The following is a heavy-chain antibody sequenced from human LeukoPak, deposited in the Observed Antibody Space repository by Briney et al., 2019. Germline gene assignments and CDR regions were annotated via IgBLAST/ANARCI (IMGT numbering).Heavy chain of an antibody. Sequence: SETLSLTCTVSGGSISSSSYYWGWIRQPPGKGLEWIGSIYHSGSTYYNPSLKSRVTISVDTSKNQFSLKLSSVTAADTAVYYCARPLRGGYDYWGQGTLVTVSS. V-gene: IGHV4-39*01. D-gene: IGHD5-24*01. CDR1: GGSISSSSYY. CDR2: IYHSGST. J-gene: IGHJ4*02. CDR3: ARPLRGGYDY.